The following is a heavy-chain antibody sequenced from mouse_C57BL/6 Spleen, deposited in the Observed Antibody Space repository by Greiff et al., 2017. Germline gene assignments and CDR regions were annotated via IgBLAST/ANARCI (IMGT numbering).Heavy chain of an antibody. CDR1: GYAFSSYW. J-gene: IGHJ2*01. D-gene: IGHD1-1*01. CDR2: IYPGDGDT. Sequence: QVQLKESGAELVKPGASVKISCKASGYAFSSYWMNWVKQRPGKGLEWIGQIYPGDGDTNYNGKFKGKATLTADKSSSTAYMQLSSLTSEDSAVYCCARRSLRSYYFDYWGQGTTLTVSS. CDR3: ARRSLRSYYFDY. V-gene: IGHV1-80*01.